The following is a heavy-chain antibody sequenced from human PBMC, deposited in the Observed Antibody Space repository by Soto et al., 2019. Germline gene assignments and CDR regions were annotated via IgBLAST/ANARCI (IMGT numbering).Heavy chain of an antibody. V-gene: IGHV4-31*03. CDR1: GGSISSGGYY. D-gene: IGHD2-2*01. J-gene: IGHJ4*02. CDR2: IYYSGST. CDR3: ARRAGDIVVVPAAPFDY. Sequence: SETLSLTCTVSGGSISSGGYYWSWIRQHPGKGLEWIGYIYYSGSTYYNPSLKSRVTISVDTSKNQFSLKLSSVTAADTAVYYCARRAGDIVVVPAAPFDYLCQGTLVAVSS.